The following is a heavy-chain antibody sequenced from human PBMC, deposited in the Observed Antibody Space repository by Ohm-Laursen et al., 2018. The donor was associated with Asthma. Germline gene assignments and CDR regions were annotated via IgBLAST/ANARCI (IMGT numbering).Heavy chain of an antibody. J-gene: IGHJ4*02. Sequence: ASVKVSCKAPGYTFTDHHMHWVRQAPGQGLEWMAFINRDNYRTAYAQRFQGRVSMTWDTSTSTVYMELSSLRSDDTAVYYCARARTYSSSQPMGYWGQGTLVTVSS. V-gene: IGHV1-46*01. CDR2: INRDNYRT. CDR3: ARARTYSSSQPMGY. CDR1: GYTFTDHH. D-gene: IGHD6-6*01.